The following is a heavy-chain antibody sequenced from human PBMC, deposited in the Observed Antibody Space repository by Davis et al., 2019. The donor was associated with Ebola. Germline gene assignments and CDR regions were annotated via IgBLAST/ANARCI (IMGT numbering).Heavy chain of an antibody. J-gene: IGHJ4*02. V-gene: IGHV4-59*08. Sequence: MPSETLSLTCTVSGGSISSYYWSWIRQPPGKGLEWIGYIYYSGSTNYNPSLKSRVTISVDMSKNQFSLKLSSVAAADTAVYYCGRHLVGAGLDYWGQGTLVTVSS. CDR3: GRHLVGAGLDY. CDR2: IYYSGST. D-gene: IGHD1-26*01. CDR1: GGSISSYY.